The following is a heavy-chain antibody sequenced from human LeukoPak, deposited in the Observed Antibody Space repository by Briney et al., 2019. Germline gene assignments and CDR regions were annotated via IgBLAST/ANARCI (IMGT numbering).Heavy chain of an antibody. CDR3: ARGEIRFDP. Sequence: SETLSLTCAVYGGSFSGYYWSWIRQPPGKGLEWIGEINHSGSTNYNPPLKSRVTMSVDTSKNQFSLKLTSVTAADTAVYYCARGEIRFDPWGQGTLVTVSS. D-gene: IGHD5-24*01. V-gene: IGHV4-34*01. CDR2: INHSGST. J-gene: IGHJ5*02. CDR1: GGSFSGYY.